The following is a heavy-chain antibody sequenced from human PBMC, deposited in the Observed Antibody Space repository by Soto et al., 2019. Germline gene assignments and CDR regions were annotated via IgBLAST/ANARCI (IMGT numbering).Heavy chain of an antibody. D-gene: IGHD2-2*01. V-gene: IGHV3-33*01. Sequence: QVQLVESGGGVVQPGRSLRLSCAASGFTFSSYGMHWVRQAPGKGLEWVAVIWYDGSNKYYADSVKGRFTISRDNSKNTLYLQMNSLRAEATAVYYCARDYCSSTSCPAYMNAFDIWGQGTMVTVSS. CDR2: IWYDGSNK. CDR3: ARDYCSSTSCPAYMNAFDI. CDR1: GFTFSSYG. J-gene: IGHJ3*02.